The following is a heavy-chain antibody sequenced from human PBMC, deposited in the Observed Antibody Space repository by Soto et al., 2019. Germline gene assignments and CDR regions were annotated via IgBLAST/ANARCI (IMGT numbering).Heavy chain of an antibody. CDR3: ARHTDYKKDLDYYYGMDV. V-gene: IGHV1-69*01. CDR1: GGTFDPYA. CDR2: IIPIFGTA. J-gene: IGHJ6*02. D-gene: IGHD4-4*01. Sequence: SVKVSCKASGGTFDPYALSWVRQPPGQGLEWMGGIIPIFGTANYAQKFQDRVTITAAESTSTAYMEVSRLRAGDTAVYYCARHTDYKKDLDYYYGMDVWGQGTTVTSP.